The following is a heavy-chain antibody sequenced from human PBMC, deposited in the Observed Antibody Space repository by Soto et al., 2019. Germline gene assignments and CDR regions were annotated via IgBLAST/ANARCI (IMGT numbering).Heavy chain of an antibody. CDR2: ISSSTSHT. V-gene: IGHV3-11*05. CDR1: GCTFSEYY. J-gene: IGHJ4*02. CDR3: ARGRGAAADYFDF. D-gene: IGHD6-13*01. Sequence: QGQLVESGGGLVKPGGSLRLSCAVSGCTFSEYYMTWIRQAPGKGLEWVSYISSSTSHTNYADSVKGRFTISRDNAKNSLFLQMNSLRAEDTAVYYCARGRGAAADYFDFWGQGTLVTVSS.